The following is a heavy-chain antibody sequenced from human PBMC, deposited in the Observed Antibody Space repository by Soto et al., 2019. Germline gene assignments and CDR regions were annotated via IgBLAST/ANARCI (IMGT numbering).Heavy chain of an antibody. CDR2: ISGSGGST. V-gene: IGHV3-23*01. Sequence: PGGSLRLSCAASGFTFSSNAMSWVRQTPGKGLEWVSSISGSGGSTYYADSVKGRFTISRDNFKNTSYLQMNSLRAEDTAIYYCAKDLLGGYSSSVGWFDPWGQGTLVTVSS. CDR1: GFTFSSNA. CDR3: AKDLLGGYSSSVGWFDP. J-gene: IGHJ5*02. D-gene: IGHD6-6*01.